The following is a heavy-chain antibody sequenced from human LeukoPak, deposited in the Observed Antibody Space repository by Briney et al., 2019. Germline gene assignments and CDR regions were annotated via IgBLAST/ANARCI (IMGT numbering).Heavy chain of an antibody. Sequence: SETLSLTCTVSGGSIDSYYWSWIRQPAGKGLEWIGRIYTSGSTNYNPSLKSRVTMSVDTSKNQFSLRLSSVTAADTAIYYCARDNYRQLHYYYYYMDVWGKGTTVTVSS. J-gene: IGHJ6*03. V-gene: IGHV4-4*07. CDR3: ARDNYRQLHYYYYYMDV. CDR1: GGSIDSYY. D-gene: IGHD4-11*01. CDR2: IYTSGST.